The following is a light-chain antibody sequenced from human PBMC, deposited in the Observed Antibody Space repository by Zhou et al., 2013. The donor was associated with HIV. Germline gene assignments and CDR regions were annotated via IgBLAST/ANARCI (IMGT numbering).Light chain of an antibody. J-gene: IGKJ2*03. CDR1: QNIASY. CDR2: RAS. CDR3: QQSYSTPLSS. Sequence: DIQMTQSPSSLSASVGDRVTITCRASQNIASYLNWYRQRPGKAPELLIFRASSLQRGVPSRFSGSGSGTEFSLTISSLQPEDFATYYCQQSYSTPLSSFGQGTKVEIK. V-gene: IGKV1-39*01.